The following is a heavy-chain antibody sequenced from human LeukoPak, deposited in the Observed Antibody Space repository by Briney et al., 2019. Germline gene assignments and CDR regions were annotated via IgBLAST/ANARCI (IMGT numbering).Heavy chain of an antibody. Sequence: PGGSLRLSCAASGFTFRSYWMYWVRQVPGKGLEYVSRIDNDGSGTTYASSVKGRFTISRDNGNNGVFLQMNSLRAEDTAMYYCARGGMDHAFDVWGQGTMVTVSS. D-gene: IGHD2-8*01. V-gene: IGHV3-74*01. J-gene: IGHJ3*01. CDR2: IDNDGSGT. CDR1: GFTFRSYW. CDR3: ARGGMDHAFDV.